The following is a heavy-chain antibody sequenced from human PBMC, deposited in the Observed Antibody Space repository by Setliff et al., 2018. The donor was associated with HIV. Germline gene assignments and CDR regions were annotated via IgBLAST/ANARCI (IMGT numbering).Heavy chain of an antibody. CDR1: GFYFNNAW. D-gene: IGHD3-22*01. J-gene: IGHJ3*01. V-gene: IGHV3-15*01. Sequence: GGSLRLSCVASGFYFNNAWMTWVRQAPGKGLEWLGRIRSNVDGGITEYAASVRGRFTVSRDDSRKTVYLQTNSLKTEDTAVYRCTFDSTGFHAFDVWGQGTMVTVSS. CDR3: TFDSTGFHAFDV. CDR2: IRSNVDGGIT.